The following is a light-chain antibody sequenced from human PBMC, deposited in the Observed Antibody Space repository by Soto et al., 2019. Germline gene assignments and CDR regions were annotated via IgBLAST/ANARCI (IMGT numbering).Light chain of an antibody. CDR3: QQYSTWPT. J-gene: IGKJ5*01. Sequence: EIVMTQPPATLSVSPGERATLSCRASQSVSRNLAWYQQRPGQAPRLLISGASTRATGIAARFSGSGSGREFTRTSSRLQSEDCALYFCQQYSTWPTFGQGTRLEIK. CDR2: GAS. CDR1: QSVSRN. V-gene: IGKV3-15*01.